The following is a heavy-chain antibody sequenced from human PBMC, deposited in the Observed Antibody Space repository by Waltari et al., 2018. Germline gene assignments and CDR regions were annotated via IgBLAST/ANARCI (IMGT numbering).Heavy chain of an antibody. CDR2: ISFDGLDK. CDR1: GFIFTTYG. Sequence: QGQLVASGGGVVQPGRSLRLTCTASGFIFTTYGMHWVRQAPVKGLEWVAVISFDGLDKRYADSVKGRFTISRDNSKNTLFLELNSLTTDDTGVYFCAKANRHSGQDNWFDPWGHGAPVTVSS. D-gene: IGHD2-15*01. V-gene: IGHV3-30*18. J-gene: IGHJ5*02. CDR3: AKANRHSGQDNWFDP.